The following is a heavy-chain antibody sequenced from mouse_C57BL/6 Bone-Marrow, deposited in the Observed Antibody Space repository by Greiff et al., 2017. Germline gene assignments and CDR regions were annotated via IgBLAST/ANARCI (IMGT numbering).Heavy chain of an antibody. CDR3: ARYRRGSSYSYARDY. Sequence: EVKLVESGGGLVQPGGSLSLSCAASGFTFTDYYMSWVRQPPGQALEWLGFIRHTANGYTTKYSFSVKGQFTISRDNSQSVLYLQMNALRAEDSATYDCARYRRGSSYSYARDYWGKGTSVTVSS. D-gene: IGHD1-1*01. V-gene: IGHV7-3*01. CDR1: GFTFTDYY. J-gene: IGHJ4*01. CDR2: IRHTANGYTT.